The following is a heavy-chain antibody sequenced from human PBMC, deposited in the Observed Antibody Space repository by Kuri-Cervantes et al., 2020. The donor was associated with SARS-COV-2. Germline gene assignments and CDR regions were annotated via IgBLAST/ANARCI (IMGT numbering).Heavy chain of an antibody. V-gene: IGHV3-23*01. D-gene: IGHD3-10*01. CDR2: ISVSGDST. Sequence: GESLKISCGASGFTFSNYAMSWVRQAPGKGLQWVSTISVSGDSTYYADSVKGRFTIYRDNSKNTLSLQMNILRAEDTAVYYCAKDLSGVSSSFFFDSWGQGTPVTVSS. J-gene: IGHJ4*02. CDR3: AKDLSGVSSSFFFDS. CDR1: GFTFSNYA.